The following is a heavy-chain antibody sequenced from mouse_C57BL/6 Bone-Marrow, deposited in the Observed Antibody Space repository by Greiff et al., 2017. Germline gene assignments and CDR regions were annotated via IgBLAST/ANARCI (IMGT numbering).Heavy chain of an antibody. J-gene: IGHJ3*01. CDR3: ARSTDGYYSWFAY. Sequence: VQLQQPGAELVRPGSSVKLSCKASGYTFTSYWMHWVKQRPIQGLEWIGNIDPSDSETHYNQKFKDKATLTVDKSSSTAYMQLSSLTSEDSAVYYCARSTDGYYSWFAYWGQGTLVTVSA. CDR2: IDPSDSET. CDR1: GYTFTSYW. V-gene: IGHV1-52*01. D-gene: IGHD2-3*01.